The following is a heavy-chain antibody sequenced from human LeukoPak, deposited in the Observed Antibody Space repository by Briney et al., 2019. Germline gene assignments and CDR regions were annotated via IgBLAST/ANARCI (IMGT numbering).Heavy chain of an antibody. D-gene: IGHD3-10*01. Sequence: SETLSLTCAVYGGSFSGYYWSWIRQPPGKGLEWIGEINHSGSTNYNPSLKSRVTISVDTSKNQLSLNLSSVTAADTAVYYCATQIADFREFHYFDYWGQGTLVTVSS. J-gene: IGHJ4*02. CDR3: ATQIADFREFHYFDY. V-gene: IGHV4-34*01. CDR1: GGSFSGYY. CDR2: INHSGST.